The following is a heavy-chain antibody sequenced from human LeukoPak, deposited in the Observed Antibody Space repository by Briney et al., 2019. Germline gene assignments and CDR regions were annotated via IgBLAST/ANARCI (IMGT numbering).Heavy chain of an antibody. V-gene: IGHV3-7*03. Sequence: TGGSLRLSCAVSGFTFSGFWMSWSRQAPGKGLEWVASINSDGSEGYYADVVKGRFTISRDNAKNSLHLQINSLRAEDTAVYYCARSSYSSSSSVWGQGTMVTVSS. D-gene: IGHD6-6*01. CDR3: ARSSYSSSSSV. J-gene: IGHJ3*01. CDR1: GFTFSGFW. CDR2: INSDGSEG.